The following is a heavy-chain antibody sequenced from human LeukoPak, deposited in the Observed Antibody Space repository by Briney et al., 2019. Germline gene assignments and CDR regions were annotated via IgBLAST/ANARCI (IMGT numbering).Heavy chain of an antibody. CDR2: TRNKANSYTM. CDR3: VRRNYVAFDI. J-gene: IGHJ3*02. D-gene: IGHD1-7*01. Sequence: GGSLRLSCAVSGFIFSDQYMDWVRQAPGKGLEWVGRTRNKANSYTMDYAASVRGRFTISRDDSKNSLSLQMNSLKTEDTAVYYCVRRNYVAFDIWGQGTMVIVSS. CDR1: GFIFSDQY. V-gene: IGHV3-72*01.